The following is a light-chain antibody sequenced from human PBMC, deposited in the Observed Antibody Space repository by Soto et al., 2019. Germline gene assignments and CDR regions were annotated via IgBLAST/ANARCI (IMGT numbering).Light chain of an antibody. V-gene: IGKV3-20*01. CDR1: QSIRSER. CDR3: QEYDGAPIT. Sequence: EIVLTQSPDTLSFSPLDRSTLSCRASQSIRSERLAWYQQKPGQAPRLVIFDASNRASGMPERFSGSGSGTDFTLTIARLEPEDFAVYYCQEYDGAPITFGLGTRLEIK. CDR2: DAS. J-gene: IGKJ5*01.